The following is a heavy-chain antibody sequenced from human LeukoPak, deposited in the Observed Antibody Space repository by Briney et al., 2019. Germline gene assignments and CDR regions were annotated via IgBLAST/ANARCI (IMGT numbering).Heavy chain of an antibody. V-gene: IGHV4-34*01. J-gene: IGHJ6*02. CDR1: GGSFSGYY. CDR3: ARGRAVRGVAMDV. D-gene: IGHD3-10*01. Sequence: SETLSLTCAVYGGSFSGYYWSWIRQPPGKGLEWIGEINHSGSTNYNPSLKSRVTISVDTSKNQFSLKLSSVTAADTAVYYCARGRAVRGVAMDVWGQGTTVTVSS. CDR2: INHSGST.